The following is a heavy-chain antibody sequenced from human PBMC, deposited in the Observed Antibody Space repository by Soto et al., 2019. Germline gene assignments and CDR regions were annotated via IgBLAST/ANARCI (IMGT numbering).Heavy chain of an antibody. CDR3: AKPQIARHYYYGMEV. V-gene: IGHV1-46*01. CDR1: GYTFTSFY. Sequence: GAPVQFSWKASGYTFTSFYMHWVRQDPGQGLEWMGIINPSGTTTDYAQKFQGRVTMTRDTSTSTYYMELSSPTSEDTAVYYCAKPQIARHYYYGMEVWGQGTAVNV. J-gene: IGHJ6*02. CDR2: INPSGTTT.